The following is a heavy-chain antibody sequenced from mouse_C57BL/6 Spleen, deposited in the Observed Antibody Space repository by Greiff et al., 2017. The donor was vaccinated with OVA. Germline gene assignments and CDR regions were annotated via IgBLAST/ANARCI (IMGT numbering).Heavy chain of an antibody. V-gene: IGHV1-42*01. CDR2: INPSTGGT. Sequence: VQLQQSGPELVKPGASVKISCKASGYSFTGYYMNWVKQSPEKSLEWIGEINPSTGGTTYNQKFKAKATLTVEKSSSTAYMQLKSLTSEDSAVYYWARRGVYDGYYWYYDGWGTGTTVTVSA. CDR1: GYSFTGYY. D-gene: IGHD2-3*01. CDR3: ARRGVYDGYYWYYDG. J-gene: IGHJ1*03.